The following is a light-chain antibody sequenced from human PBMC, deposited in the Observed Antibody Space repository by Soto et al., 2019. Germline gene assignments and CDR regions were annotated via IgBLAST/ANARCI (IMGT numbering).Light chain of an antibody. Sequence: QSVLTQPASVSGSPGQSITISCTGTSSDVGSYNLVSWYQQHPGKAPKLMIYEGSKRPSGVSNRFSGSKSGNTASLTISGLQAEEEADYYCCSYAGSSTFHYVFGTGTKVTV. J-gene: IGLJ1*01. CDR3: CSYAGSSTFHYV. CDR2: EGS. V-gene: IGLV2-23*01. CDR1: SSDVGSYNL.